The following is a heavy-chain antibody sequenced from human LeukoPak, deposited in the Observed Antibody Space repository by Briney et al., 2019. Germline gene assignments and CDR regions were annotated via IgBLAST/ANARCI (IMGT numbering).Heavy chain of an antibody. Sequence: SSETLSLTCTVSGGSISSSSYYWGWIRQPPGKGLEWLGSIYYSGSTYYNPSLKSRVTISVDTSKNQFSLKLSSVTAADTAVYYCARQYCSSTSCPDWFDPWGQGTLVTVSS. CDR2: IYYSGST. V-gene: IGHV4-39*01. D-gene: IGHD2-2*01. CDR1: GGSISSSSYY. J-gene: IGHJ5*02. CDR3: ARQYCSSTSCPDWFDP.